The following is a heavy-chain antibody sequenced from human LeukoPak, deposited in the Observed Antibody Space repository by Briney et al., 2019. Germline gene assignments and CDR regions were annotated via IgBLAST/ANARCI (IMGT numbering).Heavy chain of an antibody. J-gene: IGHJ4*02. V-gene: IGHV3-66*01. CDR2: IYSGGST. Sequence: GGSLRLSCAVSGFTVSNNYMTWVRQAPGKGLDGVSVIYSGGSTYYADSVKGRFTISRDNSKNTLYLQMNSLRAEDTAVYYCARGLSTVTYDYWGQGTLVTVSS. D-gene: IGHD4-17*01. CDR3: ARGLSTVTYDY. CDR1: GFTVSNNY.